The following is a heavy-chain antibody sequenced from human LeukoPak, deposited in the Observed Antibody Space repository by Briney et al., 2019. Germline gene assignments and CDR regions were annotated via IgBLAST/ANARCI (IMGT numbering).Heavy chain of an antibody. Sequence: SETLSLTCAVSGGSISSSNWWSWVRQPPGKGLEWIGEIYHSGSTNYNPSLKSRVTISMDTSKNHFSLTLSSVTAADTAVYYCATPREDGDYPFDAFDIWGQGTMVTVSS. D-gene: IGHD4-17*01. V-gene: IGHV4-4*02. CDR3: ATPREDGDYPFDAFDI. CDR1: GGSISSSNW. J-gene: IGHJ3*02. CDR2: IYHSGST.